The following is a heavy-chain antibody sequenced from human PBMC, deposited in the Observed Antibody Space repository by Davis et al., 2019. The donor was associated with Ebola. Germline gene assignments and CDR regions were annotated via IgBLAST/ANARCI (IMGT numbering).Heavy chain of an antibody. Sequence: ASVKVSCNASAYTSTSYGISWVRQAPGQGLEWMGWTSAYNGNTNYAQKLQGRVTMTTDTSTSTAYMELRSLRSDDTAVYYCARAVTMVLPSGWFDPWGQGTLVTVSS. J-gene: IGHJ5*02. V-gene: IGHV1-18*01. CDR1: AYTSTSYG. CDR3: ARAVTMVLPSGWFDP. D-gene: IGHD3-10*01. CDR2: TSAYNGNT.